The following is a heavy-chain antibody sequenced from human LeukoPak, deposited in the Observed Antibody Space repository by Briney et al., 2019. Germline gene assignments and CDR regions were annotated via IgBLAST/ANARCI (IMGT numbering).Heavy chain of an antibody. D-gene: IGHD3-10*01. V-gene: IGHV3-20*04. CDR2: INWNGGRT. Sequence: GGSLRLSCAGSGFSFSSYGMHWVRQAPGKGLEWVSHINWNGGRTAYVDSVKGRFTISRDNAKNFLYLQMDILRAEDTALYYCAKLMRGSGSRSDYWGQGTLVTVSS. J-gene: IGHJ4*02. CDR1: GFSFSSYG. CDR3: AKLMRGSGSRSDY.